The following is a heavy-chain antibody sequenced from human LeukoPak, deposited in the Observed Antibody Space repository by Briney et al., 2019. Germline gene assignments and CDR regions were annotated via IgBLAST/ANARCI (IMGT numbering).Heavy chain of an antibody. V-gene: IGHV4-61*08. CDR2: IYYSGNT. CDR1: GVSISSSVYY. D-gene: IGHD3-9*01. J-gene: IGHJ3*02. Sequence: SETLSLTCTVSGVSISSSVYYWSWIRQPPGKGLEWIGYIYYSGNTDYSPSLKSRVTISVDTSKKQFSLKLRSVTAADTAVYYCARVGYDILTGYYKLNAFDIWGQGTMVTVSS. CDR3: ARVGYDILTGYYKLNAFDI.